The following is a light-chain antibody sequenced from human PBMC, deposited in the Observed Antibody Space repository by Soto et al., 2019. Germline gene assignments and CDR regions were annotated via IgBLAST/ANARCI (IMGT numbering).Light chain of an antibody. J-gene: IGKJ4*01. Sequence: EIVLTQSPATLSLSPGERATLSCRASQSVSSYLAWYQQKPGQAPRLLIYDAYTRATGIPARFSGSGSGTDFPLHIIRVDPEDCAVYYGQQRINWPPAITVGGGTKVELK. CDR1: QSVSSY. CDR3: QQRINWPPAIT. CDR2: DAY. V-gene: IGKV3-11*01.